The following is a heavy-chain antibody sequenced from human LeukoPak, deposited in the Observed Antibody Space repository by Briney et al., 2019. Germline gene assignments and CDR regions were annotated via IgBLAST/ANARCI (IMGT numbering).Heavy chain of an antibody. D-gene: IGHD2-2*01. CDR3: AKRRSRNAGPFDY. CDR1: GFTISSDA. J-gene: IGHJ4*02. CDR2: ISGSNT. V-gene: IGHV3-23*01. Sequence: GGSLRLSCAASGFTISSDALTWVRLAPGKGLECVSGISGSNTYYAESVKGRFTISRDDSNNMLYLQMNSLRAEDTAVYYCAKRRSRNAGPFDYWGQGTLVTVSP.